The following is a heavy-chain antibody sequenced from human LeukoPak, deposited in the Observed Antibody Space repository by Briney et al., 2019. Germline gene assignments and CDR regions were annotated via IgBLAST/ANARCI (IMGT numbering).Heavy chain of an antibody. J-gene: IGHJ5*02. CDR3: ARHKDVVPAATLPNWFDP. V-gene: IGHV5-51*01. CDR2: IYPGDSDT. D-gene: IGHD2-2*01. Sequence: GESLKISCKGSGYSFTSYWIGWVRPMPGKGLGWMGIIYPGDSDTRYSPSFQGQVTISADKSISTAYLQWSSLKASDTAMYYCARHKDVVPAATLPNWFDPRGQGTLVTVSS. CDR1: GYSFTSYW.